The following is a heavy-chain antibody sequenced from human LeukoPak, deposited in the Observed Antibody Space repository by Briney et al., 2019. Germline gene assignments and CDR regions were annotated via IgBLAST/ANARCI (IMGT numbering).Heavy chain of an antibody. CDR3: ARANGDYDPFDY. CDR2: IYHSGST. Sequence: SETLSLTCAVSGGSISSGGYSWSWIRQPPGKGLEWIGYIYHSGSTYYNPSLKSRVTISVDRSKNQFPLKLSSVTAADTAVYYCARANGDYDPFDYWGQGTLVTVSS. V-gene: IGHV4-30-2*01. CDR1: GGSISSGGYS. D-gene: IGHD4-17*01. J-gene: IGHJ4*02.